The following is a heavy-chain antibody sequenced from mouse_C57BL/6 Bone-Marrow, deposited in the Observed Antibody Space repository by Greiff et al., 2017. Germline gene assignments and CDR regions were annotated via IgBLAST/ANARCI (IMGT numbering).Heavy chain of an antibody. CDR3: ASWGDYDGGFAY. Sequence: VMLVESGAELMKPGASVKLSCKATGYTFTGYWLEWVKQRPGHGLEWIGEILPGSGSTNYNEKFQGKATFTADTSSNTAYMQLSSLTTEDSAIYDCASWGDYDGGFAYWGQGTLVTVSA. J-gene: IGHJ3*01. D-gene: IGHD2-4*01. CDR1: GYTFTGYW. V-gene: IGHV1-9*01. CDR2: ILPGSGST.